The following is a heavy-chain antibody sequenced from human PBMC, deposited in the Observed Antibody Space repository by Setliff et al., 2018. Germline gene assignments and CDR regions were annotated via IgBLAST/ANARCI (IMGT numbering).Heavy chain of an antibody. V-gene: IGHV4-4*02. J-gene: IGHJ4*02. CDR3: ARVRKGYSGYDFGDY. CDR2: IYHSGST. Sequence: SETLSLTCAVSGGSISSSNWWSWVRQPPGKGLEWIGEIYHSGSTNYNPSLKSRVTISVDTSKNQFSLKLSSVTAADTAVYYGARVRKGYSGYDFGDYWGQGTLVTVSS. D-gene: IGHD5-12*01. CDR1: GGSISSSNW.